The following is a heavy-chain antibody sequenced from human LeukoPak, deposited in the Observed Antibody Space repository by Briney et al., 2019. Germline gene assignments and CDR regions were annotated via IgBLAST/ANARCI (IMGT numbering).Heavy chain of an antibody. CDR3: ARHYGGTFFDY. J-gene: IGHJ4*02. Sequence: GASVKVSCKASGYTFTTYGISWVRQAPGQGLEWMGWISAYSGSTNYAQNLQGRVTMTTDTSTSTAYMELRSLRSDDTAVYYCARHYGGTFFDYRGQGTLVTVSS. D-gene: IGHD4-23*01. CDR1: GYTFTTYG. V-gene: IGHV1-18*01. CDR2: ISAYSGST.